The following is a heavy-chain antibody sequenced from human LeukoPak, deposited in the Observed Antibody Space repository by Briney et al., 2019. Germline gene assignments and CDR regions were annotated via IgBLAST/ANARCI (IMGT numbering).Heavy chain of an antibody. J-gene: IGHJ4*02. CDR2: YAGGNT. Sequence: GGSLRLSCAASGFMVGHKYMSWVRQAPGKGLEWLSIYAGGNTYSADSVKGRFTISRDNSRNTVYLQMNNLRDDDTAVYYCARGQTDLLRNYFDYWGPGTPVTVSS. CDR1: GFMVGHKY. V-gene: IGHV3-66*01. CDR3: ARGQTDLLRNYFDY.